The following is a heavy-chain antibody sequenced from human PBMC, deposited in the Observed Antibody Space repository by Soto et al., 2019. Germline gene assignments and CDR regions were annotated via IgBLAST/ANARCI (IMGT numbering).Heavy chain of an antibody. Sequence: SVKVSCKASGGTFSSYAISWVRQAPGQGLEWMGGIIPIFGTANYAQKFQGRVTITADKSTSTAYMELSSLRSEDTAVYYCARGALVGATAHTYYFDYWGQGTLVTVSS. CDR3: ARGALVGATAHTYYFDY. CDR2: IIPIFGTA. D-gene: IGHD1-26*01. V-gene: IGHV1-69*06. CDR1: GGTFSSYA. J-gene: IGHJ4*02.